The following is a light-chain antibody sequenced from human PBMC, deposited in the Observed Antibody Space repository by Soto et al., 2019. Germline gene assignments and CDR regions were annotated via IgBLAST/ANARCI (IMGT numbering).Light chain of an antibody. CDR1: NSNIGSNY. Sequence: QSVLTQPPSVSAALGQKVTISCSGSNSNIGSNYVSWYQQLPGAAPKLLIYDTNNRPSGIPDRFSGSKSGTSATLDIAGLQTGDEADYYCAAWDNSLSAAVFGGGTQLTVL. CDR3: AAWDNSLSAAV. V-gene: IGLV1-51*01. CDR2: DTN. J-gene: IGLJ2*01.